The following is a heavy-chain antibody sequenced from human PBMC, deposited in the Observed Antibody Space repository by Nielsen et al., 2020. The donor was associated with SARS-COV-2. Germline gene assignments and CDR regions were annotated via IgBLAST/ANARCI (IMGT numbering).Heavy chain of an antibody. Sequence: GGSLRLSCAASGFTFRNYPMHWVRQAPGKGLEWVALISSDGSDKKYAVSVKGRFTMYRDNSKSTLYLQINSLRPEDTAVYFCARDYPADSWGQGTLVTVSS. CDR1: GFTFRNYP. CDR2: ISSDGSDK. J-gene: IGHJ4*02. V-gene: IGHV3-30*04. CDR3: ARDYPADS.